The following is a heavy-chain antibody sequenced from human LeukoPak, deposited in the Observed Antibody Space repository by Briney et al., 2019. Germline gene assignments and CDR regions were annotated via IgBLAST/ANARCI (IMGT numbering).Heavy chain of an antibody. CDR3: ARDLGHCSGGSCCWFDP. D-gene: IGHD2-15*01. CDR1: GYTFTGYY. J-gene: IGHJ5*02. V-gene: IGHV1-2*06. CDR2: INPNSGGT. Sequence: ASVKVSCKASGYTFTGYYMHWVRQAPGQGLEWMGRINPNSGGTNYAQKFQGRVTMTRDTSISTAYMELSRLRSDGTAVYYCARDLGHCSGGSCCWFDPWGQGTLVTVSS.